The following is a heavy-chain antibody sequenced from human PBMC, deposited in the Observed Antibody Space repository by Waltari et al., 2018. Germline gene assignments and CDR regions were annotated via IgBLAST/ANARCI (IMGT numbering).Heavy chain of an antibody. V-gene: IGHV4-4*09. D-gene: IGHD5-12*01. J-gene: IGHJ2*01. CDR1: GGPISSYY. CDR3: ARVVEMATITARWYFDL. CDR2: IYTSGST. Sequence: QVQLQESGPGLVKPSETLSLTCTVPGGPISSYYWSWFRQPPGKGLEWIGYIYTSGSTNYNPSLKSRVTISVDTSKNQFSLKLSSVTAADTAVYYCARVVEMATITARWYFDLWGRGTLVTVSS.